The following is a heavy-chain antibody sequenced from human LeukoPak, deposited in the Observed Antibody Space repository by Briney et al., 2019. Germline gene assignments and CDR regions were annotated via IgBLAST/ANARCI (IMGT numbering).Heavy chain of an antibody. Sequence: ASVKVSRKASGYTFTSYGISWVRLAPGHGLEWMGWISAYNGNRKYEKKLQGRVTMTTDTATSTAYMELSSLRADDTAVYYCARDRWGVNYYQYMDVWGKGNTVTVSS. V-gene: IGHV1-18*01. CDR2: ISAYNGNR. CDR1: GYTFTSYG. CDR3: ARDRWGVNYYQYMDV. J-gene: IGHJ6*03. D-gene: IGHD3-10*01.